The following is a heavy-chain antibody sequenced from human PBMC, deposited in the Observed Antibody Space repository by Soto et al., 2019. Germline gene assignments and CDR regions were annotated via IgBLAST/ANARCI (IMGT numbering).Heavy chain of an antibody. V-gene: IGHV1-2*04. Sequence: ASVKVSCKASGYSFTDYHIHWVRQAPGQGLEWLGRINPKSGGTSTAQKFQGWVTMTTDTPISTASMELTRLTSDDTAVYYCARAGDGRGPDAFDIWGQGTMVTVSS. J-gene: IGHJ3*02. CDR1: GYSFTDYH. CDR3: ARAGDGRGPDAFDI. D-gene: IGHD3-10*01. CDR2: INPKSGGT.